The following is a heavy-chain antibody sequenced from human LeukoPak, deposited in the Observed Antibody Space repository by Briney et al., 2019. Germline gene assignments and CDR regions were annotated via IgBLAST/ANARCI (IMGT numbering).Heavy chain of an antibody. CDR1: GGSISSYY. CDR2: IYYSGST. D-gene: IGHD5-24*01. J-gene: IGHJ3*02. V-gene: IGHV4-59*01. Sequence: SETLSLTCTVSGGSISSYYWSWIRQPPGKGLEWIGYIYYSGSTNYNPSLKSRVTISVDTSKNQLSLKLSSVTAAYTAVYYCARERDGYNHMMDDFDIWGQGTMVTVSS. CDR3: ARERDGYNHMMDDFDI.